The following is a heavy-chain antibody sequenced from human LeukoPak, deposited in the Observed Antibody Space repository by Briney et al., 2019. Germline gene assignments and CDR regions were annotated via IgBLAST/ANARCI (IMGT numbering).Heavy chain of an antibody. CDR2: IYHSGNS. D-gene: IGHD6-6*01. Sequence: SETLSLTCAVPGGSITSNNWWSWVRQSPGKGLEWIGEIYHSGNSNYNPSLKSRVTILVDKSKNQFSMKLTSVTAEDTAFYYCARDVGARLPGYWGQGILVTVSS. V-gene: IGHV4-4*02. J-gene: IGHJ4*02. CDR3: ARDVGARLPGY. CDR1: GGSITSNNW.